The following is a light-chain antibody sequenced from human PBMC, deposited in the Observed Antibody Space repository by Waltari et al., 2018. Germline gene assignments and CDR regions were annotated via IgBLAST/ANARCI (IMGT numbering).Light chain of an antibody. CDR2: EDE. CDR1: PSTIGTNL. V-gene: IGLV1-51*01. Sequence: QPALPPPPSVSAAPGQTATISCSAGPSTIGTNLVSWYQQVPGSAPNLLIFEDEKRPSGISARLSGSKSGTSATLAITGLQPGDEADFYCGTWDTSLSPHVIFGGGTRLTVL. CDR3: GTWDTSLSPHVI. J-gene: IGLJ2*01.